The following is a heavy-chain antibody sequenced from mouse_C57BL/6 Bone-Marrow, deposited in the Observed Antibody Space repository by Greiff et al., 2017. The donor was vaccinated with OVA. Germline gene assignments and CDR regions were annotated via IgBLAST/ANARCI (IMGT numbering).Heavy chain of an antibody. CDR3: ARDYVFDY. CDR1: GYTFTSYW. D-gene: IGHD1-1*01. V-gene: IGHV1-61*01. J-gene: IGHJ2*01. Sequence: VQLQQPGAELVRPGSSVKLSCKASGYTFTSYWMDWVKQRPGQGLEWIGNIYPSDSETHYNQKFKDKATLTVDKSSSTAYMQLSSLTSEDSAVYYCARDYVFDYWGQGTTLTVSS. CDR2: IYPSDSET.